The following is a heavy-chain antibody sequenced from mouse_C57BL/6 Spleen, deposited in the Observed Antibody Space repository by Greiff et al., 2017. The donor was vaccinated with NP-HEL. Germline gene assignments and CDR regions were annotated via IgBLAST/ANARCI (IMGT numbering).Heavy chain of an antibody. V-gene: IGHV1-52*01. Sequence: QVQLQQPGAELVRPGSSVKLSCKASGYTFTSYWMHWVKQRPIQGLEWIGNIDPSDSETHYNQKFKDKATLTVDKSSSTAYMQRSSLTSEDSAVYYCARGTVGLFWFAYWGQGTLVTVSA. CDR2: IDPSDSET. J-gene: IGHJ3*01. CDR1: GYTFTSYW. D-gene: IGHD1-1*01. CDR3: ARGTVGLFWFAY.